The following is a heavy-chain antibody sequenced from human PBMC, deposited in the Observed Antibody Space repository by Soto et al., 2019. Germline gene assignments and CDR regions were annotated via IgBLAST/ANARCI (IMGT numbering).Heavy chain of an antibody. Sequence: GGSLRLSCAASGFTFSPYSINWVRQAPGKGLEWVSSISSRSSYKYYADSVKGRFTISRDNAKNSLYLQMDSLRAEDTAVYYCARASLFAVVGTDWFDPWGQGTLVTVSS. CDR1: GFTFSPYS. J-gene: IGHJ5*02. CDR3: ARASLFAVVGTDWFDP. CDR2: ISSRSSYK. V-gene: IGHV3-21*06. D-gene: IGHD6-19*01.